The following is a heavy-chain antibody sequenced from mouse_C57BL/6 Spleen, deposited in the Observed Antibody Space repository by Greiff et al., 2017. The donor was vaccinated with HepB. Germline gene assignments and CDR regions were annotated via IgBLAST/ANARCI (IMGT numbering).Heavy chain of an antibody. D-gene: IGHD2-3*01. J-gene: IGHJ2*01. Sequence: EVKLQESGPELVKPGASVKIPCKASGYTFTDYNMDWVKQSHGKSLEWIGDINPNNGGTIYNQKFKGKATLTVDKSSSTAYMELRSLTAEDTAVYYCARSGDGYYLHFDYWGQGTTLTVSS. V-gene: IGHV1-18*01. CDR3: ARSGDGYYLHFDY. CDR2: INPNNGGT. CDR1: GYTFTDYN.